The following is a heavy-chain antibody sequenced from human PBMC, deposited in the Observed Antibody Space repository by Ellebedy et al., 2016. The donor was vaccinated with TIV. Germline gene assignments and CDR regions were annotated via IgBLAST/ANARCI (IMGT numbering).Heavy chain of an antibody. J-gene: IGHJ4*02. V-gene: IGHV3-30-3*01. CDR3: ARGGSYYADY. CDR1: GFTFGSYD. CDR2: ISYDGSGK. D-gene: IGHD1-26*01. Sequence: GESLKISCAASGFTFGSYDMHWVRQAPGKGLEWVAFISYDGSGKYYADSVKGRFTISRDNSKNTLYVQMNSLRAEDTAVYYCARGGSYYADYWGQGTLVTVSS.